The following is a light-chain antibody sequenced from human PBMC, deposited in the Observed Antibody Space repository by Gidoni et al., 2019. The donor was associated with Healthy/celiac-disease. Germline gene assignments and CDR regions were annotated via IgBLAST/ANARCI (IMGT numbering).Light chain of an antibody. CDR2: GNS. CDR3: QSYDSSLSGHVV. J-gene: IGLJ2*01. Sequence: QSVPTQPPPLSGAPGQRVTISCTGSSSNIGAGYDVHWYQQLPGTAPKLLIYGNSNRPSGVPDRFSGSKSGTSASLAITGLQAEDEADYYCQSYDSSLSGHVVFGGGTKLTVL. V-gene: IGLV1-40*01. CDR1: SSNIGAGYD.